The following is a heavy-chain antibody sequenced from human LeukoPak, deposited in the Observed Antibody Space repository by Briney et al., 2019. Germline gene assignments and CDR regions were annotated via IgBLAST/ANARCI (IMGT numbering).Heavy chain of an antibody. Sequence: GASVKVSCKASGYTFTSYDINWVRQAIGQGLEWMGWMNPNSGNTGNAQKFQGRVTMTRNTSISTAYMELSSLRSEDTAVYYCARGLKAAAGPPFFVYWGQGTLVTVSS. CDR3: ARGLKAAAGPPFFVY. V-gene: IGHV1-8*01. D-gene: IGHD6-13*01. CDR1: GYTFTSYD. J-gene: IGHJ4*02. CDR2: MNPNSGNT.